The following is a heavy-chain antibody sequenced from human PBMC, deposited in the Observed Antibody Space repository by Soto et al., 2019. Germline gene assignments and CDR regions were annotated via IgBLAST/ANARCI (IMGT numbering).Heavy chain of an antibody. CDR3: AREGYPNDDVINWAHNWFVP. CDR1: GLTFNTYT. J-gene: IGHJ5*02. CDR2: ISYDGSNQ. V-gene: IGHV3-30-3*01. Sequence: QVQLVESGGGVVQPGGSPTISCAASGLTFNTYTMHWVRRAPSKGLEWVAVISYDGSNQYYRDSVKGRFTISRDNSEKALYLQMNSLRPEDTAVYYCAREGYPNDDVINWAHNWFVPWGQGTLAIVSS. D-gene: IGHD3-10*01.